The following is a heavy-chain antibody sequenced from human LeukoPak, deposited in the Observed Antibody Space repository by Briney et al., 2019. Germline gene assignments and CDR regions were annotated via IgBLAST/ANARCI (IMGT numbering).Heavy chain of an antibody. J-gene: IGHJ4*02. V-gene: IGHV4-39*01. CDR3: ARQGYGGNWDDY. D-gene: IGHD4-23*01. Sequence: SETLSLTCTVSGGSISSSSYYWGWIRQPPGKGLEWIGSIYYSGSTYYNPSLKSRVTISVDTSKNQFSLKLSSVTAADTAVYYYARQGYGGNWDDYWGQGTLVTVSS. CDR2: IYYSGST. CDR1: GGSISSSSYY.